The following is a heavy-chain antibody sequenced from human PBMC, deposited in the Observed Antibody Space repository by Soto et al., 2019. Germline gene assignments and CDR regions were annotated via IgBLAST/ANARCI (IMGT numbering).Heavy chain of an antibody. CDR1: GYSFTSYW. V-gene: IGHV5-51*01. CDR2: IYPGDSDT. D-gene: IGHD6-13*01. J-gene: IGHJ6*02. Sequence: PGESLKISCKGSGYSFTSYWIGWVRQMPGKGLEWMGIIYPGDSDTRYSPSFQGQVTISADKSISTAYLQWSSLKASDTAMYYCARSPAASTPYYYYYYGMDVWGQGTTVTVSS. CDR3: ARSPAASTPYYYYYYGMDV.